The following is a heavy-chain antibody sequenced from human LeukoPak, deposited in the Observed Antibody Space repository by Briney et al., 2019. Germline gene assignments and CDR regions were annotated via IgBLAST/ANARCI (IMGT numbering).Heavy chain of an antibody. Sequence: GASVKVSCKTSGSTFTAYFMHWVRQAPGQGLEWMGWINPDSGDTHYSQKFQGRVTMTRDTSVNTAYMELSSLASDDTAVYYCARMNPNYGVRARYNVDLYDFWGQGTLVTVSS. V-gene: IGHV1-2*02. J-gene: IGHJ4*02. D-gene: IGHD4/OR15-4a*01. CDR2: INPDSGDT. CDR1: GSTFTAYF. CDR3: ARMNPNYGVRARYNVDLYDF.